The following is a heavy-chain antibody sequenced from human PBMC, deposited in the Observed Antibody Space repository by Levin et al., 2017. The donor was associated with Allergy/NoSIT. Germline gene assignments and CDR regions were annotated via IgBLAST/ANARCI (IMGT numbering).Heavy chain of an antibody. Sequence: PGESLKISCAASGFTFSSYAMSWVRQAPGKGLEWVSAISGSGGSTYYADSVKGRFTISRDNSKNTLYLQMNSLRAEDTAVYYCAKEVYSSSWSDYWGQGTLVTVSS. CDR2: ISGSGGST. CDR3: AKEVYSSSWSDY. CDR1: GFTFSSYA. V-gene: IGHV3-23*01. J-gene: IGHJ4*02. D-gene: IGHD6-13*01.